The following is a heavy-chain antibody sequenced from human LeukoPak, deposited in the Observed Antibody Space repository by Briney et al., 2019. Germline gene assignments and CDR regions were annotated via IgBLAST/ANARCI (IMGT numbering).Heavy chain of an antibody. D-gene: IGHD3-10*01. Sequence: PSQTLSLTCTVSGGSISSGDYYWSWIRQPPGKGLEWIGYIYYSGSTYYNPSLKSRVTISVDTSKNQFSLKLSSVTAADTAVYYCARGDYYGSGSYYSNWFDPWGQGTLVTVSS. CDR2: IYYSGST. V-gene: IGHV4-30-4*01. CDR1: GGSISSGDYY. J-gene: IGHJ5*02. CDR3: ARGDYYGSGSYYSNWFDP.